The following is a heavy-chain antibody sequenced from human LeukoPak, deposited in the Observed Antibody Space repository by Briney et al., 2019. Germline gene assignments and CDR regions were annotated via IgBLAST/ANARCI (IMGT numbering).Heavy chain of an antibody. J-gene: IGHJ3*02. CDR3: ARGSDIVVVTATDDAFDI. D-gene: IGHD2-21*02. CDR2: IYSGGST. V-gene: IGHV3-53*01. CDR1: GFTVSSNY. Sequence: PGGSLRLSCAASGFTVSSNYMSWVRQAPGKGLEWVSVIYSGGSTYYADSVKGRFTISRDNSKNTLYLQMNSLRAEDTAVYYCARGSDIVVVTATDDAFDIWGQGTMVTVSS.